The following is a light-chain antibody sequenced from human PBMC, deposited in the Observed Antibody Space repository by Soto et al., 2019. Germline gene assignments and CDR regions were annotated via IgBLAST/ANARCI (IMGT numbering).Light chain of an antibody. J-gene: IGLJ1*01. CDR1: NNDIGNYDL. Sequence: QSVLIQPASVSGSPGQSITISCSGTNNDIGNYDLVSWYQYHPDKAPKLIIYAGSKRPSGVSTRFSGSKSGNTASLTISGLQAEDEADYYCCSYAGTSAPYVFGSGTKVTVL. V-gene: IGLV2-23*01. CDR2: AGS. CDR3: CSYAGTSAPYV.